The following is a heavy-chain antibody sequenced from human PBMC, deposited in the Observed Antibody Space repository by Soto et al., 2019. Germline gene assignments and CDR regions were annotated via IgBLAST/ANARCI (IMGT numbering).Heavy chain of an antibody. J-gene: IGHJ4*02. V-gene: IGHV1-69*02. CDR1: GDTFNFYT. CDR2: IIPMLGMS. Sequence: QVPLVQSGAEVKQPGSPVRVSCTASGDTFNFYTISWVRQVPGQGPEWMGRIIPMLGMSNYAQKFQGRVTIMADKSTSTVYMNLSGLTSEDTAVYYCATNYGSGSTHFDYWGQGTLVTVSS. D-gene: IGHD3-10*01. CDR3: ATNYGSGSTHFDY.